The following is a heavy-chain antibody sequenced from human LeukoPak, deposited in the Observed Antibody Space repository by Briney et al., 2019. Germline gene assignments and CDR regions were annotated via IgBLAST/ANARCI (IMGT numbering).Heavy chain of an antibody. D-gene: IGHD6-6*01. CDR2: TNTEGTST. CDR3: ARRQQSIAAPASAFDI. J-gene: IGHJ3*02. CDR1: GFTFSSYW. V-gene: IGHV3-74*01. Sequence: PGGSLRLSCAASGFTFSSYWMHWVRQAPGKGLVWVSRTNTEGTSTWYADSVKGRFTVSRDNSKNTVYLQMNSLRAEDTAVYYCARRQQSIAAPASAFDIWGQGTMVIVSS.